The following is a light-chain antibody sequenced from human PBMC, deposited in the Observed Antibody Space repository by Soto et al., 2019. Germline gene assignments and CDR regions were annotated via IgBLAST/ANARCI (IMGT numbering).Light chain of an antibody. V-gene: IGKV3-20*01. CDR1: QSLSSSF. J-gene: IGKJ1*01. CDR3: HQFATSRT. Sequence: EVVMTQSPATLSVSPGERATLSCRASQSLSSSFLAWYQQKPGQAPRLLIYGASSRAAGVPDRFSGSWSGTDFTLTISSLEPEDFAVYFCHQFATSRTFGQGTKVDIK. CDR2: GAS.